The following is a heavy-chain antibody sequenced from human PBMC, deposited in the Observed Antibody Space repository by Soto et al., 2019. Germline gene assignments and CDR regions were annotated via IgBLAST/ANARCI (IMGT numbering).Heavy chain of an antibody. CDR3: ARDRTNWGSTRYYFDH. J-gene: IGHJ4*02. Sequence: QVQLVQSGAEVKKPGSSVKVSCKASGGTFSSYAISWVRQAPGQGLEWMGGIIPIFGTANYAQKFQGRVRITADESTSTAYMELSSLRSEDTAVYYCARDRTNWGSTRYYFDHWGQGTLVTVSS. V-gene: IGHV1-69*01. D-gene: IGHD7-27*01. CDR2: IIPIFGTA. CDR1: GGTFSSYA.